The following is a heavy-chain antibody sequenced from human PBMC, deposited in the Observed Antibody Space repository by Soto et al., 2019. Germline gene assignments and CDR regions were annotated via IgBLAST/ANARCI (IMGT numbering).Heavy chain of an antibody. CDR1: GFTFSTYG. D-gene: IGHD3-22*01. Sequence: QVQLVESGGGVVQPGRSLRLSCAASGFTFSTYGMHWVRQAPGKGLEWVAVISYDGSNKYYADSVKGRFTISRDNSKNKLYLQMNSLRAEDTAVYYCAKEGVVIPDYWGQGTLVTVSS. CDR3: AKEGVVIPDY. J-gene: IGHJ4*02. CDR2: ISYDGSNK. V-gene: IGHV3-30*18.